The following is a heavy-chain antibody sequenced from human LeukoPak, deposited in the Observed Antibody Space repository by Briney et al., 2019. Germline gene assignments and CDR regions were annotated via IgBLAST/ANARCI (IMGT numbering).Heavy chain of an antibody. CDR1: GYTFTGYH. Sequence: ASVKVSCKASGYTFTGYHMHWVRQAPGQGLEWMGWINPNSGGTNFAQKFQGRVTMTRDTSISTTYMDLSSLRSDDTAVYYCARALPSWIQLWFDYWGQGTLVTVSS. D-gene: IGHD5-18*01. J-gene: IGHJ4*02. CDR3: ARALPSWIQLWFDY. V-gene: IGHV1-2*02. CDR2: INPNSGGT.